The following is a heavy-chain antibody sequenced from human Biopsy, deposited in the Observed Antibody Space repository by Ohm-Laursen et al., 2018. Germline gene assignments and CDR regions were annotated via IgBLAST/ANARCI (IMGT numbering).Heavy chain of an antibody. J-gene: IGHJ4*02. V-gene: IGHV1-69*04. Sequence: SVKVSCKASGGPSSNYAFSWVRQAPGQGLEWVGRIVPILGHLNYAQRFQGRVSITADKSTTYVYMELSRLTSGDKAVYYCAADADGYYTEFDYWGPGTLVTVSS. CDR2: IVPILGHL. D-gene: IGHD3-3*01. CDR3: AADADGYYTEFDY. CDR1: GGPSSNYA.